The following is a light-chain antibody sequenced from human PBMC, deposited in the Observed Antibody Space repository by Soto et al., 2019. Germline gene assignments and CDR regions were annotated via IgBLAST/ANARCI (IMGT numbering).Light chain of an antibody. CDR2: EVT. CDR3: SSYAGSNNHVV. J-gene: IGLJ2*01. V-gene: IGLV2-8*01. CDR1: SSDVGDYNY. Sequence: QSALTQPPSASGSPGQSVTISCTGTSSDVGDYNYVSWYQQHPGKAPKLMIYEVTKRPSGVPDRFSGSKSGNTASLTVSGRQAEDEADYYCSSYAGSNNHVVFGGGTKVTVL.